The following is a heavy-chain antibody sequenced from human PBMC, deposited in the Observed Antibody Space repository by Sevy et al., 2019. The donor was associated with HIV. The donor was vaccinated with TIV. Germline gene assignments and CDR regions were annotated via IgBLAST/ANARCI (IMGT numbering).Heavy chain of an antibody. CDR2: ISSISNHI. D-gene: IGHD3-10*01. J-gene: IGHJ4*02. CDR3: AREGYGSGNYPHDY. Sequence: GGSLRLSCTASGFPFSSYYMHWVRRAPGKGLEWVSSISSISNHIYIADSLKGRFTIARDNAKNSLYLKMNSLRAEDTAVYYCAREGYGSGNYPHDYWGQGTLVTVSS. CDR1: GFPFSSYY. V-gene: IGHV3-21*06.